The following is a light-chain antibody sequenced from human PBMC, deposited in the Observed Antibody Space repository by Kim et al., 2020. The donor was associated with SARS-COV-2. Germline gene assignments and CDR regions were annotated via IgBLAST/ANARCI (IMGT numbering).Light chain of an antibody. V-gene: IGKV3-11*01. CDR1: HSVGNS. CDR2: DAS. CDR3: QQRGNWPPALT. Sequence: PGERPTLSCRASHSVGNSLAWYPQTPGQAPRLLIYDASIRATGIPDRFSGSGSGTDFTLTIGSLEPRDFAIYYCQQRGNWPPALTFGGGTKVDIK. J-gene: IGKJ4*01.